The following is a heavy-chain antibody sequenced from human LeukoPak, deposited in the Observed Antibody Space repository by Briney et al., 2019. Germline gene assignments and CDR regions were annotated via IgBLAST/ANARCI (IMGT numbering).Heavy chain of an antibody. CDR3: ASCIAVAGCYYYYMDV. J-gene: IGHJ6*03. D-gene: IGHD6-19*01. Sequence: PGGSLRLSCAASGFTFSSHGMHWVRQAPGKGLEWVAVIWYDGSNKYYADSVKGRFTISRDNSKNTLYLQMNSLRAEDTAVYYCASCIAVAGCYYYYMDVWGKGTTVTVSS. V-gene: IGHV3-33*01. CDR2: IWYDGSNK. CDR1: GFTFSSHG.